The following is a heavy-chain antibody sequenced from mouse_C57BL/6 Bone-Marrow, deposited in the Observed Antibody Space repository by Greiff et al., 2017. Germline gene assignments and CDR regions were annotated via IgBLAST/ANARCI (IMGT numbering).Heavy chain of an antibody. CDR2: SRNKANDYTT. Sequence: EVKLVESGGGLVQSGRSLRLSCTTSGFTFSDFYMEWVRQAPGKGLEWIAASRNKANDYTTEYSASVKGRFIVSRDTSQSILYLQMNDLRAEDTAIYYCARDAGGYYAMDYWGQGTSVTVSS. D-gene: IGHD1-1*02. J-gene: IGHJ4*01. CDR3: ARDAGGYYAMDY. CDR1: GFTFSDFY. V-gene: IGHV7-1*01.